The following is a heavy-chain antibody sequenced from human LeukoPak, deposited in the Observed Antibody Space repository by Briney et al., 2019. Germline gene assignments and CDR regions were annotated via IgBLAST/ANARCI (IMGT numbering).Heavy chain of an antibody. CDR2: INPNSGGT. J-gene: IGHJ4*02. CDR3: ASRWSIAVAGIGDDFDY. V-gene: IGHV1-2*06. Sequence: ASAKVSCKASGYTFTGYYMHWVRQAPGQGLEWMGRINPNSGGTNYAQKFQGRVTMTRDTSISTAYMKLSRLRSDDTAVYYCASRWSIAVAGIGDDFDYWGQGTLVTVSS. D-gene: IGHD6-19*01. CDR1: GYTFTGYY.